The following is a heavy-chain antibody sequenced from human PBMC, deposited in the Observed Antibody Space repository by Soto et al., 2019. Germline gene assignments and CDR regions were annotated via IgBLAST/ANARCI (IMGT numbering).Heavy chain of an antibody. Sequence: SETLSLTCAVYGGSFSGYYWSWIRQPPGKGLEWIGEINHSGSTNYNPSLKSRVTISVDASKNQFSLKLSSVTAADTAVYYCARMARQQLVYYGMDVWGQGTTVTVSS. CDR2: INHSGST. V-gene: IGHV4-34*01. CDR3: ARMARQQLVYYGMDV. J-gene: IGHJ6*02. CDR1: GGSFSGYY. D-gene: IGHD6-13*01.